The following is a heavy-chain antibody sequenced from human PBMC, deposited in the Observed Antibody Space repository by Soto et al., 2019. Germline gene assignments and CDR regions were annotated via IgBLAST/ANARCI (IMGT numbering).Heavy chain of an antibody. CDR2: ISSSSSYI. CDR3: ARDSEGYCSSTGCYSDY. CDR1: GFTFSSYS. D-gene: IGHD2-2*02. V-gene: IGHV3-21*01. Sequence: GGSLRLSCAASGFTFSSYSMNWVRQAPGKGLEWVSSISSSSSYIYYADSVKGRFTISRDNAKNSLYLQMNSLRAEDTAVYYCARDSEGYCSSTGCYSDYWGQGTLVTVSS. J-gene: IGHJ4*02.